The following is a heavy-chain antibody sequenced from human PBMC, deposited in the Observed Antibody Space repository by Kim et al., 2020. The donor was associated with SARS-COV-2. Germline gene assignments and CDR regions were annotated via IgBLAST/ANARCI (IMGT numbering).Heavy chain of an antibody. CDR1: GFTFSSYA. J-gene: IGHJ6*02. CDR2: ISFSDKYI. Sequence: GGSLRLSCAASGFTFSSYAFNWVRQAPGKGLVWVAPISFSDKYIYYADSVWGRFTISRDNAKNTMYLQMNSLRVEDSAVYCCAREAEPTGKTPYGMDVWGQGTTVTVSS. D-gene: IGHD1-1*01. V-gene: IGHV3-21*01. CDR3: AREAEPTGKTPYGMDV.